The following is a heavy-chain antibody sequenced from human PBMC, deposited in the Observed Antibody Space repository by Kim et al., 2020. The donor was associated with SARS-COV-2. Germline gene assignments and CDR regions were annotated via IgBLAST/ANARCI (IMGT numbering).Heavy chain of an antibody. Sequence: SETLSLTCTVSGGSISSYYWSWIRQPPGKGLEWIGYIYYSGSTNYNTSLKSRVTISVDTSKNQFSLKLSSVTAADTAVYYCARGERGYSYLSYYYGMDVWGQGTTVTVSS. D-gene: IGHD5-18*01. J-gene: IGHJ6*02. CDR2: IYYSGST. V-gene: IGHV4-59*13. CDR3: ARGERGYSYLSYYYGMDV. CDR1: GGSISSYY.